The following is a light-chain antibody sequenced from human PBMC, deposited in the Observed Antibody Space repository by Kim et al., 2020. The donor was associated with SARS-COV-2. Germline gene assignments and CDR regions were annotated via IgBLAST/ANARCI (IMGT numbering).Light chain of an antibody. J-gene: IGLJ2*01. CDR1: KLGDKY. CDR3: QAWDSSTVV. V-gene: IGLV3-1*01. Sequence: VSQGETASISCSGDKLGDKYACWYQQKPGQSPVLDIYQDTKRPSGIPERFSGSNTGNTATLAISGTQAMDEADYYCQAWDSSTVVFGGGTKLTVL. CDR2: QDT.